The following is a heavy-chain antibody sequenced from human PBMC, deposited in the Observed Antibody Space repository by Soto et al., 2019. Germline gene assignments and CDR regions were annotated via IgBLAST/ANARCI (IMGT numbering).Heavy chain of an antibody. CDR2: INHSGST. D-gene: IGHD3-3*01. J-gene: IGHJ4*02. Sequence: QVQLQQWGAGLLKPSETLSLTCAVYGGSFSGYYWSWIRQPPGKGLEWIGEINHSGSTNYNPSLKSRVTISVDTSKTQFSLKLSSVTAADTAVYYCARAGVAPNYFDYWGQGTLVTVSS. V-gene: IGHV4-34*01. CDR1: GGSFSGYY. CDR3: ARAGVAPNYFDY.